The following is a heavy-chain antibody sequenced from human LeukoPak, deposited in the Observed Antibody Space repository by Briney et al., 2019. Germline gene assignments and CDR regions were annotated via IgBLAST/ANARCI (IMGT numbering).Heavy chain of an antibody. J-gene: IGHJ4*02. D-gene: IGHD2-2*01. CDR3: ARSDGSSSFFDY. Sequence: GGSLRLSCAASGFTFDDFGMTWVRQAPGKGLEWVSGINWNGGSAGYADSMKGRFTISRDNAKNSLYLQMDSLRAEDTALYYCARSDGSSSFFDYWGQGTLVTVSS. CDR2: INWNGGSA. CDR1: GFTFDDFG. V-gene: IGHV3-20*04.